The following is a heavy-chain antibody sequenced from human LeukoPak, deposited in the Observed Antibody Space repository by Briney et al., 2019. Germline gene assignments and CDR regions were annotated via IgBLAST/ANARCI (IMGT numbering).Heavy chain of an antibody. Sequence: GGSLRLSCAASGFTVSSNYMSWVRQAPGKGLEWVSVIYSGGSTYYADSVKGRFTISRDNSKNTLYLQMSSLRAEDTAVYYCARVGDYYDSEGLDYWGQGTLVTVSS. CDR3: ARVGDYYDSEGLDY. CDR2: IYSGGST. J-gene: IGHJ4*02. CDR1: GFTVSSNY. D-gene: IGHD3-22*01. V-gene: IGHV3-53*01.